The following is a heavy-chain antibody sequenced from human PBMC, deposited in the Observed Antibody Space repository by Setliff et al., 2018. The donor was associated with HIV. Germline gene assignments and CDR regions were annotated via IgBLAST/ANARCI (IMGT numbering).Heavy chain of an antibody. CDR3: ARETYYYDNPQYYYYYMDV. J-gene: IGHJ6*03. V-gene: IGHV4-4*07. CDR2: IYSSGTT. Sequence: PSETLSLTCTISGGSFSSYFWSWIRQPAGRGLEWIGRIYSSGTTNYNPSLKSRVTISVDTSKNQFSLKLRSVTAADTAVYYCARETYYYDNPQYYYYYMDVWGKGTTVTVSS. D-gene: IGHD3-22*01. CDR1: GGSFSSYF.